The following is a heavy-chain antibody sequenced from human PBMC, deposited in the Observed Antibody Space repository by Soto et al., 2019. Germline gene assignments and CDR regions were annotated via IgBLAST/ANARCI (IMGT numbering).Heavy chain of an antibody. CDR2: INPSVGST. J-gene: IGHJ4*02. V-gene: IGHV1-46*01. D-gene: IGHD3-10*01. Sequence: QVQLVRSGAEVKKPGASVKVSCKASGYTFTNYYMHWVRQAPGQGLEWMVMINPSVGSTTYAQNFQGRVTMTTDTSTSTVYMELSSLRSEDTAVYYCARPFRGVTALALDYWGQGTLVTVSS. CDR1: GYTFTNYY. CDR3: ARPFRGVTALALDY.